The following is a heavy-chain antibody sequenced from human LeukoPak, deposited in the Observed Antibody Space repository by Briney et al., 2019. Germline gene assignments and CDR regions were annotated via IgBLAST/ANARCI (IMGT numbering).Heavy chain of an antibody. J-gene: IGHJ4*01. V-gene: IGHV3-48*03. D-gene: IGHD5-18*01. CDR2: INSGGKTI. CDR1: GFTFRSYE. Sequence: PGGSLRLSCAASGFTFRSYEMNWVRQAQGKGLEWISHINSGGKTINYANSVKGRFTISRDNAKNSLYLQMNSLRADDTAVYYCARLILGFSSAYWGHGTLVTVSS. CDR3: ARLILGFSSAY.